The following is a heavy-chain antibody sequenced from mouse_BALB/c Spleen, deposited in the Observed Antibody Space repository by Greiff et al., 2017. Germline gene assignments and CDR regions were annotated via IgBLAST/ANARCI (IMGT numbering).Heavy chain of an antibody. CDR1: GFNIKDYY. D-gene: IGHD4-1*01. J-gene: IGHJ2*01. CDR3: NSDWDYFDY. Sequence: EVQLQQSGAELVRPGASVKLSCTASGFNIKDYYMHWVKQRPEQGLEWIGWIDPENGDTEYAPKFQGKATMAADTSSNTAYLQLSSLTSEDTAVYYCNSDWDYFDYWGQGTTLTVSS. V-gene: IGHV14-4*02. CDR2: IDPENGDT.